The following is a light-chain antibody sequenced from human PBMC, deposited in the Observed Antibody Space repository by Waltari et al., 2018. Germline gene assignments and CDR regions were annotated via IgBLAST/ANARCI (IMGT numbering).Light chain of an antibody. J-gene: IGKJ4*01. CDR1: QSVSSN. Sequence: EIVMTQSPATLSVSLGERATLSCRASQSVSSNLAWYQQKPGQAPRLLSYGASNRATGIPARVSGSGSGTEFTLTISSLQSEDFAVYYCQQYNNWPSLTFGGGTKVEIK. CDR2: GAS. CDR3: QQYNNWPSLT. V-gene: IGKV3-15*01.